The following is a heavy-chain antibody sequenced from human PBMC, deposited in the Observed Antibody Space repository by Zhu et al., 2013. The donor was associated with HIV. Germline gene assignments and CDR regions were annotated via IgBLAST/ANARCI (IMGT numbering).Heavy chain of an antibody. D-gene: IGHD6-19*01. V-gene: IGHV1-3*01. CDR3: AREGGWYVRYYYYYGMDV. Sequence: KFQGRVTITRDTSASTAYMELSSLRSEDTAVYYCAREGGWYVRYYYYYGMDVWGQGTTVTVSS. J-gene: IGHJ6*02.